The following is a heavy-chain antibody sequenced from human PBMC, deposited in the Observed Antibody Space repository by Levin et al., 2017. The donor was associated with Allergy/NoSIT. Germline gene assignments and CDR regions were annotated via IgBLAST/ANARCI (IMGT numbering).Heavy chain of an antibody. CDR3: ARGRYCSGGSCDPMDI. J-gene: IGHJ3*02. V-gene: IGHV4-34*01. D-gene: IGHD2-15*01. CDR1: GGSFSGYY. Sequence: KTGGSLRLSCAVYGGSFSGYYWSWIRQPPGKGLEWIGEINHSGSTNYNPSLKSRVTISVDTSKNQFSLKLSSVTAADTAVYYCARGRYCSGGSCDPMDIWGQGTMVTVSS. CDR2: INHSGST.